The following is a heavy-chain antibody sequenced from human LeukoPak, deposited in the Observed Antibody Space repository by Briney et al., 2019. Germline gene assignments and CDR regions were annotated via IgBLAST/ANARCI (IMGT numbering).Heavy chain of an antibody. V-gene: IGHV3-23*01. J-gene: IGHJ4*02. D-gene: IGHD2-21*02. CDR1: GFTFSSYS. Sequence: GGSLRLSCAASGFTFSSYSMSWVRQTPGKGLEWVSAISGGGDITYYADSVKGRFTISRDNSKDTLFLQMHSLRPGDTAVYYCVREDTPATANYWGQGTLVTISS. CDR3: VREDTPATANY. CDR2: ISGGGDIT.